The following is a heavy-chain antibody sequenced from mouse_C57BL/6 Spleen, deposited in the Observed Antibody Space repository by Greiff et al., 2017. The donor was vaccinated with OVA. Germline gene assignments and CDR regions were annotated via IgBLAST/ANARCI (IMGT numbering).Heavy chain of an antibody. CDR3: ARLGDGYYGAY. CDR2: INPNNGGT. J-gene: IGHJ3*01. CDR1: GYTFTDYN. D-gene: IGHD2-3*01. V-gene: IGHV1-18*01. Sequence: EVQLVESGPELVKPGASVKIPCKASGYTFTDYNMDWVKQSHGKSLEWIGDINPNNGGTIYNQKFKGKATLTVDKSSSTAYMELRSLTSEDTAVYYCARLGDGYYGAYWGQGTLVTVSA.